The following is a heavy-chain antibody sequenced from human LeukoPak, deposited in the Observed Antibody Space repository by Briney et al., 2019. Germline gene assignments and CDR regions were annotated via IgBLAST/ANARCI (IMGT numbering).Heavy chain of an antibody. D-gene: IGHD5-12*01. CDR1: GFTLSGFG. CDR3: AKDPRYSGYDPFDY. Sequence: GGSLRLSCAASGFTLSGFGMHWVRQAPGTGLEWVAFIGYDGSDKYYADSVKGRFTISRDNSKNTLYLQMNSLRAEDTAVYYCAKDPRYSGYDPFDYWGQGALVTVSS. J-gene: IGHJ4*02. V-gene: IGHV3-30*02. CDR2: IGYDGSDK.